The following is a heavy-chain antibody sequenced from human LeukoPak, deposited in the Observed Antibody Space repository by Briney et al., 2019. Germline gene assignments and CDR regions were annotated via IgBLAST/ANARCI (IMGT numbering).Heavy chain of an antibody. CDR1: GGSISSSSYY. D-gene: IGHD2-2*02. CDR2: IYYSGST. V-gene: IGHV4-30-4*08. J-gene: IGHJ4*02. CDR3: ARTYCSSTSCYTFDY. Sequence: SETLSLTCTVSGGSISSSSYYWSWIRQPPGKGLEWIGYIYYSGSTYYNPSLKSRVTISVDTSKNQFSLKLSSVTAADTAVYYCARTYCSSTSCYTFDYWGQGTLVTVSS.